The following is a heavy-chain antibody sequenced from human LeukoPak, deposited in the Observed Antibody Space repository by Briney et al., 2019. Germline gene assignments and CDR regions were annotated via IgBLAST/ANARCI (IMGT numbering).Heavy chain of an antibody. J-gene: IGHJ6*02. V-gene: IGHV3-49*05. Sequence: KPGRSLRLSCTASGFTFGDYAMSWFRQAPGKGLEWVGFIRSKAYGGTTEYAASVKGRFTISRDDSKSIAYLQMNSLKTEDTAVYYCIRDLWFGEPSPYYYGMDVWGQGTTVTASS. CDR2: IRSKAYGGTT. D-gene: IGHD3-10*01. CDR3: IRDLWFGEPSPYYYGMDV. CDR1: GFTFGDYA.